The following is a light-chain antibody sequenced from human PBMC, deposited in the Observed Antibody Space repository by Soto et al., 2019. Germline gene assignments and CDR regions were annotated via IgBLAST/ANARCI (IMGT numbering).Light chain of an antibody. CDR3: QQYGDSLLT. J-gene: IGKJ4*01. Sequence: EIMLKQSPTTLSLSPGERATLSFRASQSVSSYLAWYQQKPGQAPRLLIYDASNRATGIPARFSGSGSGTDFTLTISRLEPEDFAVYYCQQYGDSLLTFGGGTKVDIK. V-gene: IGKV3-11*01. CDR2: DAS. CDR1: QSVSSY.